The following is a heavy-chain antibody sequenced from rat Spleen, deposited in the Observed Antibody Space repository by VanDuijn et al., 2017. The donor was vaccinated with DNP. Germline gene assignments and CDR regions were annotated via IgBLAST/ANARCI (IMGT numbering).Heavy chain of an antibody. CDR1: GFTFSDYN. Sequence: EVQLVESGGGLVQPGRSLKLSCAASGFTFSDYNMAWVRQAPKKGLEWVATISYEGSSTYYRESVKGRFTISRDHAKSTLYLQMNSLRSEDMATYYCARWGGDYFDYWGQGVMVTVSS. CDR3: ARWGGDYFDY. J-gene: IGHJ2*01. CDR2: ISYEGSST. V-gene: IGHV5-7*01.